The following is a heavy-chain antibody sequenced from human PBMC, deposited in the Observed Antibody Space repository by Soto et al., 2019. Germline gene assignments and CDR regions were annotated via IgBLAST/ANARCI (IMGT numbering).Heavy chain of an antibody. CDR1: GYTFTGYY. Sequence: QVQLVQSGAEVKKPGASVKVSCKASGYTFTGYYMHWVRQAPGQGLEWMGWINPNSGGTNYAQKFQGRVTMTRDTSISTAYMELSRLRSDDTAVYYCAREHYYDSSGYFPTTSYYFDYWGQGTLVTVSS. CDR3: AREHYYDSSGYFPTTSYYFDY. D-gene: IGHD3-22*01. J-gene: IGHJ4*02. V-gene: IGHV1-2*02. CDR2: INPNSGGT.